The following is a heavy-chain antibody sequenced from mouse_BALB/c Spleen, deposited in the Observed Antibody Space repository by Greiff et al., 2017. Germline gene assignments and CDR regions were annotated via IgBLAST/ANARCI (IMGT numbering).Heavy chain of an antibody. CDR1: GYSFTSYY. Sequence: EVKLQESGPELMKPGASVKISCKASGYSFTSYYMHWVKQSHGKSLEWIGYIDPFNGGTSYNQKFKGKATLTVDKSSSTAYMHLSSLTSEDSAVYYCASSRLLDYWYFDVWGAGTTVTVSS. CDR3: ASSRLLDYWYFDV. CDR2: IDPFNGGT. J-gene: IGHJ1*01. D-gene: IGHD1-2*01. V-gene: IGHV1S135*01.